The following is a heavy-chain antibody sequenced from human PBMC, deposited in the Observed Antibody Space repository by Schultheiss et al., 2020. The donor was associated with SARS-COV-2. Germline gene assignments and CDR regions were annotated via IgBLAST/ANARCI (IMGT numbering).Heavy chain of an antibody. D-gene: IGHD1-1*01. CDR2: ISYDGSNK. CDR1: GFTFSSYG. Sequence: GSLRLSCAASGFTFSSYGMHWVRQAPGKGLEWVAVISYDGSNKYYADSVKGRFTISRDNSKNTLYLQMNSLRAEDTAVYYCAKQLSYYFDYWGQGTLVTVSS. J-gene: IGHJ4*02. CDR3: AKQLSYYFDY. V-gene: IGHV3-30*18.